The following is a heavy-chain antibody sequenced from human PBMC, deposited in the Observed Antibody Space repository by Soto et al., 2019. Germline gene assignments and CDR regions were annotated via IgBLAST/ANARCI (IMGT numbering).Heavy chain of an antibody. CDR3: ARERGVMGYFDY. Sequence: QVQLVQSGAEVKKPGASVKVSCKASGYTFTSYGISWVRQAPGQGLEWMGWISAYNGNTNYAQKLQGRXXMXPXXSTSTAYMELRSLRSDDTAVYYCARERGVMGYFDYWGQGTLVTVSS. CDR2: ISAYNGNT. V-gene: IGHV1-18*01. CDR1: GYTFTSYG. J-gene: IGHJ4*02. D-gene: IGHD3-10*01.